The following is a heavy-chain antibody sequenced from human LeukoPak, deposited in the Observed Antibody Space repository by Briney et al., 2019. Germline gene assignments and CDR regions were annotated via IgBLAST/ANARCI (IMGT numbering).Heavy chain of an antibody. D-gene: IGHD3-3*01. CDR2: ISGSGGST. CDR1: GFPFSSYW. Sequence: GGSLRLSCAASGFPFSSYWMSWVRQAPGKGLEWVSGISGSGGSTYYADSLKGRFIISRDNSNNTVFLQMNSLRAEDTAIYYCAKGTGVGGDDAFDFWGQGTMVTVSS. CDR3: AKGTGVGGDDAFDF. V-gene: IGHV3-23*01. J-gene: IGHJ3*01.